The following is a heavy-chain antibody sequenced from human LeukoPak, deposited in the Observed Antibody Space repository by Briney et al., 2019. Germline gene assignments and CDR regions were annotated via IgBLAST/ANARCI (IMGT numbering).Heavy chain of an antibody. CDR2: IRDTGSST. D-gene: IGHD2-2*02. V-gene: IGHV3-23*01. CDR3: TRESIYCSSTSCYSPYGLGV. CDR1: GFTFSSYA. Sequence: GGSLRLSCAASGFTFSSYAMSWVRYAPGKGPEWVAGIRDTGSSTYYADSAKGRFTVSRDNVKNTLYLQMNSLRDDDTAIYYCTRESIYCSSTSCYSPYGLGVWGQGTTVTVS. J-gene: IGHJ6*02.